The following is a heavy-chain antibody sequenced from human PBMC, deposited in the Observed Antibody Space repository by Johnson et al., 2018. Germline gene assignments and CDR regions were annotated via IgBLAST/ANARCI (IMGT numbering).Heavy chain of an antibody. D-gene: IGHD3-10*01. CDR2: ISWNSGSI. CDR3: AKDRTYYYATGAFDI. V-gene: IGHV3-9*01. CDR1: GFTFDDYA. Sequence: VQLVESGGGLVQPGRSLRLSCAASGFTFDDYAMHWVRQAPGKGLEWVSGISWNSGSIGYADSVKGRFTISRDNAKNSRYLQMKRLRAEDTALYYCAKDRTYYYATGAFDIWGQGTMVTVSS. J-gene: IGHJ3*02.